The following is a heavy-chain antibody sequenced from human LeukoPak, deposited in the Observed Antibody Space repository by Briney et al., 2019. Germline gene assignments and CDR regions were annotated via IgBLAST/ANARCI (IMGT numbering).Heavy chain of an antibody. D-gene: IGHD3-9*01. CDR2: ISSSSNYI. CDR3: ARADDILTGYYYYYYGMDV. Sequence: GGSLRLSCAASGFTFSSYSMNWVRQAPGKGLEWVSSISSSSNYIYYADSVKGRFTISRDNAKNSLYLQMNSLRAEDTAVYYCARADDILTGYYYYYYGMDVWGQGTTVTVSS. J-gene: IGHJ6*02. V-gene: IGHV3-21*01. CDR1: GFTFSSYS.